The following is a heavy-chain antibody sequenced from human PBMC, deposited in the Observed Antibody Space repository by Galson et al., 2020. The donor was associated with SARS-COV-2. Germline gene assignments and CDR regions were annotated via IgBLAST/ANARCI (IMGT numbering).Heavy chain of an antibody. D-gene: IGHD3-3*01. CDR2: ISYDGSNK. J-gene: IGHJ6*03. CDR3: ARDFAYYDVWSGYLATKDYYYYYMDV. CDR1: GFTFSSYA. V-gene: IGHV3-30*04. Sequence: QLGESLKISCAASGFTFSSYAMHWVRQAPGKGLEWVAVISYDGSNKYYADSVKGRFTISRDNSKNTLYLQMNSLRAEDTAVYYCARDFAYYDVWSGYLATKDYYYYYMDVWGKGTTVTVSS.